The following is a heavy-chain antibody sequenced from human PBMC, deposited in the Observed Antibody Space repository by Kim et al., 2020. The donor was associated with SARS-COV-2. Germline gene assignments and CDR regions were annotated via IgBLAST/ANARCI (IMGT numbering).Heavy chain of an antibody. J-gene: IGHJ2*01. Sequence: GGSLRLSCAASGFTFSSYDMHWVRQATGKGLEWVSAIGTAGDTYYPGSVKGGFTISRENAKNSLYLQMNSLRAGDTAVYYCARAPQSITMMNWYFDLWGRGTLVTVSS. CDR1: GFTFSSYD. D-gene: IGHD3-22*01. CDR3: ARAPQSITMMNWYFDL. CDR2: IGTAGDT. V-gene: IGHV3-13*01.